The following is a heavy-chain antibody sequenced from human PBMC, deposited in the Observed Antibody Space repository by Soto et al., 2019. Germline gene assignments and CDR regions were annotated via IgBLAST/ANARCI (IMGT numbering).Heavy chain of an antibody. V-gene: IGHV4-34*01. CDR3: AGSGSYLTGHTFDI. J-gene: IGHJ3*02. Sequence: ASETLSLTCAVYGGSFSGYYWSWIRQPPGKGLEWIGEINHSGSTNYNPSLKSRVTISVDTSKNQFSLKLRFVTAADTAVYYCAGSGSYLTGHTFDIWGQGTMVTVS. D-gene: IGHD1-26*01. CDR1: GGSFSGYY. CDR2: INHSGST.